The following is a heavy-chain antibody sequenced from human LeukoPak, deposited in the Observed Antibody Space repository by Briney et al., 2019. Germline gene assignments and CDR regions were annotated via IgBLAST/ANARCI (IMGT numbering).Heavy chain of an antibody. V-gene: IGHV4-39*01. CDR1: GGSTSSNYY. CDR3: ARGSGGVYFYYLDV. CDR2: IYYSGST. J-gene: IGHJ6*03. D-gene: IGHD3-16*01. Sequence: PSETLSLTCTVSGGSTSSNYYWGWIRQPPGKDLEWIGSIYYSGSTYYNPSLKSRLTISVDTSKNQFCIKLKSVAAADTAVYYCARGSGGVYFYYLDVWGKGTPVTVSS.